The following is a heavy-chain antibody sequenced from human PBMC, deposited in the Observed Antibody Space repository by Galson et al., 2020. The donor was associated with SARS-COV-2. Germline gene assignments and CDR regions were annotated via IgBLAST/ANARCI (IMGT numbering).Heavy chain of an antibody. V-gene: IGHV3-30*18. D-gene: IGHD5-18*01. J-gene: IGHJ4*02. CDR3: AKVGYSYGYEVYYLDY. Sequence: RGSLRLSCAASGFTFSSYGMHWVRQAPGKGLEWVAVISYDGSNKYYADSVKGRFTISRDNSKNTLYLQMNSLRAEDTAVYYCAKVGYSYGYEVYYLDYWGQGTLVTVSS. CDR1: GFTFSSYG. CDR2: ISYDGSNK.